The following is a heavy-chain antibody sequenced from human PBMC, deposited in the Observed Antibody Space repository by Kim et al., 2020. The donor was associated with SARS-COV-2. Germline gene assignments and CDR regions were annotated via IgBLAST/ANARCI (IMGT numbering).Heavy chain of an antibody. J-gene: IGHJ4*02. CDR3: ARGSGGGYPPPIDY. Sequence: SETLSLTCTVSGGSISSYYWSWIRQPPGKGLEWIGYIYYSGSTNYNPSLKSRVTISVDTSKNQFSLKLSSVTAADTAVYYCARGSGGGYPPPIDYWGQGTLVTVSS. CDR2: IYYSGST. V-gene: IGHV4-59*13. D-gene: IGHD5-12*01. CDR1: GGSISSYY.